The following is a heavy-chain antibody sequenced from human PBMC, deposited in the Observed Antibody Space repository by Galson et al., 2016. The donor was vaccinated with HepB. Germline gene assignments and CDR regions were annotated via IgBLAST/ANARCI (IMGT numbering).Heavy chain of an antibody. CDR3: ASPRAFSGWNDALHL. V-gene: IGHV5-10-1*01. CDR1: GNSFSSYW. Sequence: QSGAEVKKPGESLRISCKGSGNSFSSYWINWVRQKPGKGLEWMGRIDPTDSYPNYSPSLEGHVTISVDKSINTAYLQWTSLKASDTAMYYCASPRAFSGWNDALHLWGQGTLVTVSS. CDR2: IDPTDSYP. J-gene: IGHJ3*01. D-gene: IGHD6-19*01.